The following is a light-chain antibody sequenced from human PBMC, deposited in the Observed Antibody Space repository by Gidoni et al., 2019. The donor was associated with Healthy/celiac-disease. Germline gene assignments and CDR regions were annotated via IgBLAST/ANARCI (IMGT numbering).Light chain of an antibody. CDR3: QQSYSTPPMYT. CDR2: AAS. Sequence: DIQMTQSPSSLSASVGDRVTITCRASQSISSYLNWYQQKPGKAPKLLIHAASSLQSGVPSRFSGSGSGTDFTLTISSLQPEDFATYYCQQSYSTPPMYTFXQXTKLEIK. J-gene: IGKJ2*01. CDR1: QSISSY. V-gene: IGKV1-39*01.